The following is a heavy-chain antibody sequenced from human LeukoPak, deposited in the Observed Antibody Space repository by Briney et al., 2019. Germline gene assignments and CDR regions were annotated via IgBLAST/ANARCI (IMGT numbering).Heavy chain of an antibody. CDR3: ASRYDYVWGSYRRAAYYSDY. CDR2: INHSGST. Sequence: SETLSLTCAVYGGSFSGYYWSWIRQPPGKGLEWIGEINHSGSTNYNPSLKSRVTISVDTSKNQFSLKLSSVTAADTAVYYCASRYDYVWGSYRRAAYYSDYWGQGALVTVSS. D-gene: IGHD3-16*02. V-gene: IGHV4-34*01. CDR1: GGSFSGYY. J-gene: IGHJ4*02.